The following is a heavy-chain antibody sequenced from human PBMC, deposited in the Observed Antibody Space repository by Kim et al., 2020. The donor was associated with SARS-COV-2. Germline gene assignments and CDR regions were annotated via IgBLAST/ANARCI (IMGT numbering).Heavy chain of an antibody. CDR2: IVPMLDKT. V-gene: IGHV1-69*08. CDR3: ARVASLLGEDY. D-gene: IGHD3-16*01. Sequence: SVKVSCKASGGTFNSYTLSWVRQAPGKGLEWMGRIVPMLDKTDYAQKFQGRFTITADESTSTVFMELSSLRSEDMAIYYCARVASLLGEDYWGQGTLVT. CDR1: GGTFNSYT. J-gene: IGHJ4*02.